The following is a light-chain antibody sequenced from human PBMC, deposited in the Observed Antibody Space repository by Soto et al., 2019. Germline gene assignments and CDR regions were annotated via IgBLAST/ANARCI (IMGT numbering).Light chain of an antibody. CDR2: EVS. Sequence: QSALTQPPSVSGSPGQSVTISFTGTSSDVGSYNRVSWYQQPPGTAPKLMIYEVSNRPSGVPDRFSGSKSGNTASLTISGLHAEDEADYYCSSYTSSSTYVFGSGTKVTVL. V-gene: IGLV2-18*02. J-gene: IGLJ1*01. CDR1: SSDVGSYNR. CDR3: SSYTSSSTYV.